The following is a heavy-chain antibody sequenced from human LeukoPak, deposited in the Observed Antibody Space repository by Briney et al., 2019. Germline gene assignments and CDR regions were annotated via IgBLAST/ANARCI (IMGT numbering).Heavy chain of an antibody. D-gene: IGHD6-19*01. Sequence: SETLSLTCTVSGGSISSYYWSWIRQPPGKGLEWIGYIYYSGSTNYNPSLKSRVTIPVDTSKNQFSLKLSFVTAADTAVYYCAGSQWLGQRFDPWGQGTLVTVSS. V-gene: IGHV4-59*01. CDR3: AGSQWLGQRFDP. CDR2: IYYSGST. CDR1: GGSISSYY. J-gene: IGHJ5*02.